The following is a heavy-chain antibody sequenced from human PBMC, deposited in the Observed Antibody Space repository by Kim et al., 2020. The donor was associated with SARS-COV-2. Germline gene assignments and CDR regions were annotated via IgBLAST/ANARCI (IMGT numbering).Heavy chain of an antibody. CDR3: ARVTMVRGVSCYFDY. CDR2: IYYSGST. D-gene: IGHD3-10*01. CDR1: GSSISSSSYY. V-gene: IGHV4-39*07. J-gene: IGHJ4*02. Sequence: SETLSLTCTVSGSSISSSSYYWGWIRQPPGKGLEWIGSIYYSGSTYYNPSLKSRVTISVDTSKNQFSLKLSSVTAADTAVYYCARVTMVRGVSCYFDYWGQGTLVTVSS.